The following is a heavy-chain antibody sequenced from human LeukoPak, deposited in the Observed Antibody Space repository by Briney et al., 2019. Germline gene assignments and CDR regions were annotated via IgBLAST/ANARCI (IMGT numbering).Heavy chain of an antibody. CDR3: ARGMGVLVPAATWFDP. CDR1: GGSISSYY. V-gene: IGHV4-59*12. D-gene: IGHD2-2*01. Sequence: SETLSLTCTVSGGSISSYYWSWIRQPPGKGLEWIGYIYYSGSTNYNPSLKSRVTISVDTSKNQFSLKLSSVTAADTAVYYCARGMGVLVPAATWFDPWGQGTLVTVSS. CDR2: IYYSGST. J-gene: IGHJ5*02.